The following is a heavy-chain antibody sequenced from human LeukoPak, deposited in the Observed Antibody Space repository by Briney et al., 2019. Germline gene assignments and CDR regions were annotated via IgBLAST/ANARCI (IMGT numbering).Heavy chain of an antibody. D-gene: IGHD6-6*01. V-gene: IGHV3-30*04. CDR3: AGDLSYSSSSGVFDY. Sequence: PGGSLRLSCAASGFTFSSYAMHWVRQAPGKGLEWVAVISYDGSNKYYADSVKGRFTISRDNSKNTLYLQMNSLRAEDTAVYYCAGDLSYSSSSGVFDYWGQGTLVTVSS. CDR1: GFTFSSYA. J-gene: IGHJ4*02. CDR2: ISYDGSNK.